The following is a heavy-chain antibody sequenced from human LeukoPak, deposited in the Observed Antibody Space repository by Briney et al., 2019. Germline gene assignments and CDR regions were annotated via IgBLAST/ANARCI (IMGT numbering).Heavy chain of an antibody. V-gene: IGHV4-39*07. J-gene: IGHJ4*02. CDR1: GGSISSSSYY. CDR3: ARGTVTTGWRD. CDR2: IYYSGST. D-gene: IGHD4-17*01. Sequence: SETLSLTCTVSGGSISSSSYYWGWIRQPPGKGLEWIGSIYYSGSTYYNPSLKSRVTISVDTSKNQFSLKLRSVTAADTAVYYCARGTVTTGWRDWGQGTLVTVSS.